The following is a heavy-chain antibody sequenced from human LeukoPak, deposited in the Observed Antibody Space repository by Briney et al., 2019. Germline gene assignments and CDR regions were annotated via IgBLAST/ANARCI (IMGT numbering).Heavy chain of an antibody. V-gene: IGHV3-48*04. Sequence: PGGSPRLSCAASGFTFSSYSMNWVRQAPGKGLEWVSYISSSSSTIYYADSVKGRFTISRDNAKNSLYLQMNSLRAEDTAVYYCARGPPYYDFWSGSHRRTSLNYYMDVWGKGTTVTVSS. CDR2: ISSSSSTI. CDR1: GFTFSSYS. CDR3: ARGPPYYDFWSGSHRRTSLNYYMDV. D-gene: IGHD3-3*01. J-gene: IGHJ6*03.